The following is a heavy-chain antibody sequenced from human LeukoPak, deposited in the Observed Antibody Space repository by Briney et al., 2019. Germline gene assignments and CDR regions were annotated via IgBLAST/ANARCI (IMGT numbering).Heavy chain of an antibody. CDR1: GFTVSNNY. CDR2: IYSGGST. D-gene: IGHD3-10*01. J-gene: IGHJ4*02. V-gene: IGHV3-66*01. Sequence: GSLRLSCAASGFTVSNNYMSWVRQAPGMGLEWVSIIYSGGSTYYADSVKGRFTISRDNSKNTLYLQMNSLRAEDTAVYYCARDGGATLVRGVITFDYWGQGTLVTVSS. CDR3: ARDGGATLVRGVITFDY.